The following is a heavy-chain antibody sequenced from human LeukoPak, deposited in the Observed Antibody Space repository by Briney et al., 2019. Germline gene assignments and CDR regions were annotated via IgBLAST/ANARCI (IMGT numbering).Heavy chain of an antibody. D-gene: IGHD3-22*01. Sequence: SETLSLTCAVYGGSFGGYYWSWIRQPPGKGLEWIGEINHSGSTNYNPSLKSRVTISVDTSKNQFSLKLSSVTAADTAVYYCARAVGYYYISIGYFDYWDQGTLVTVSS. CDR1: GGSFGGYY. CDR3: ARAVGYYYISIGYFDY. V-gene: IGHV4-34*01. J-gene: IGHJ4*02. CDR2: INHSGST.